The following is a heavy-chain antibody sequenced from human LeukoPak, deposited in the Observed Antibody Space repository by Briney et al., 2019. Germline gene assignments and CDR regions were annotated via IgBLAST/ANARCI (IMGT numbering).Heavy chain of an antibody. V-gene: IGHV3-20*04. CDR3: ARGYGSGEDGDY. CDR1: GFTFDDYG. CDR2: INWNGGST. Sequence: PGGSLRLSCAASGFTFDDYGMSWVRQAPGKGLEWVSGINWNGGSTGYADSLKGRSTISRDNAKNSLYLQMNSLRAEDTALYYCARGYGSGEDGDYWGQGTLVTVSS. D-gene: IGHD3-10*01. J-gene: IGHJ4*02.